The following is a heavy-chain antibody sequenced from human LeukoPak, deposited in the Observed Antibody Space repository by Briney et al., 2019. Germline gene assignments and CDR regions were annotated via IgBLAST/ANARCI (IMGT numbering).Heavy chain of an antibody. CDR2: ISSTSVSI. Sequence: GGSLRLSCAASGFTFSIYTMNWGRQAPGKGLEGVAYISSTSVSIDYADSVKGRFSISRDNAKNSLYLQINSLRAEDTAVYYCARRQLGPRLWDAFDVWGQGTVVTVSS. CDR1: GFTFSIYT. V-gene: IGHV3-48*04. J-gene: IGHJ3*01. CDR3: ARRQLGPRLWDAFDV. D-gene: IGHD7-27*01.